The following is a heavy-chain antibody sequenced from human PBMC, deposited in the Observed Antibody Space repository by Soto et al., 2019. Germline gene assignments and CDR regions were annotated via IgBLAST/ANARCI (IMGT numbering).Heavy chain of an antibody. CDR3: ARGKSGGYNRYYFDY. J-gene: IGHJ4*02. CDR2: INHSGST. Sequence: NPSETLSLTCAVYGGSFIGYYWSWIRQPPGKGLEWIGEINHSGSTNYNPSLKSRVTISVDTSKNQFSLKLSSVTAADTAVYYCARGKSGGYNRYYFDYWGQGTLVTVSS. D-gene: IGHD2-15*01. V-gene: IGHV4-34*01. CDR1: GGSFIGYY.